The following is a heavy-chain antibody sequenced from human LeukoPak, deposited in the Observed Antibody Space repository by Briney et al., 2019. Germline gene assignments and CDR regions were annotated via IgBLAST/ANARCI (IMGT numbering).Heavy chain of an antibody. V-gene: IGHV1-8*01. CDR3: ARGQGTTRPPSFDY. CDR1: GYTFTSYD. J-gene: IGHJ4*02. D-gene: IGHD4-17*01. CDR2: MNPNRVNT. Sequence: ASVKVSCKASGYTFTSYDINWVRQATGQGLEWMGWMNPNRVNTRYAQKFQSRVTMTRNTSISTAYMELSSLRSEDTAVYYCARGQGTTRPPSFDYWGQGTLVTVSS.